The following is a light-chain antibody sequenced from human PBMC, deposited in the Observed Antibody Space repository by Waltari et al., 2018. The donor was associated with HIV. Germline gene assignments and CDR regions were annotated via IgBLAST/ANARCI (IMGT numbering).Light chain of an antibody. V-gene: IGKV3D-15*01. Sequence: EMVMTQSPATLSVSPGERATLSCRASQRVSSNLAWYQQKPGQAPRLLIYDASTSATGIPARFSGSGSGTEFTLTISSLQSEDSAVYYCQQYNNWYTFAQGTKLEIK. CDR1: QRVSSN. CDR3: QQYNNWYT. J-gene: IGKJ2*01. CDR2: DAS.